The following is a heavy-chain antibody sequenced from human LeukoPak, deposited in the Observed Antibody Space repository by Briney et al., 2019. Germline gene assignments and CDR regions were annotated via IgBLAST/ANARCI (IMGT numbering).Heavy chain of an antibody. Sequence: PGGSLRLSCAASGFTFSSYWMHWVRQAPGEGLVWVSRIHSDGSTTNYAESVKGRFTISRDNAKNSLYLQMNSLRAEDTAVYYCARDPGYNYGFDYWGQGTLVTVSS. D-gene: IGHD5-18*01. V-gene: IGHV3-74*01. CDR1: GFTFSSYW. CDR3: ARDPGYNYGFDY. CDR2: IHSDGSTT. J-gene: IGHJ4*02.